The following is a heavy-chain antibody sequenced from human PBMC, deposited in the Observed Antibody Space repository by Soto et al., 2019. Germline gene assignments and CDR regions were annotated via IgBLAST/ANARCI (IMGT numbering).Heavy chain of an antibody. V-gene: IGHV3-23*01. D-gene: IGHD2-8*01. J-gene: IGHJ4*02. CDR2: IRGSGDTT. CDR3: AATFVKVYTAKVYIDF. CDR1: GFSFGSYA. Sequence: GGSLGLSCTASGFSFGSYAMSWVRQAPGKGLEWVSTIRGSGDTTYYGDSVKGRITISRDNSKNTLYLQMNSLRGEDTAVYYCAATFVKVYTAKVYIDFRGQAPPVTVSS.